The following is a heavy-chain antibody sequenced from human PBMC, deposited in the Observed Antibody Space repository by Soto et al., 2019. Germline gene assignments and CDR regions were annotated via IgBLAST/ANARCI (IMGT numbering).Heavy chain of an antibody. J-gene: IGHJ6*02. V-gene: IGHV3-21*01. CDR3: ARGYDFWSGYYYPYGMDV. CDR1: GFTFNSYS. Sequence: PGGSLRLSCAVSGFTFNSYSMNWVRQAPGKGLEWVSSISSFSNYMYYTDSVKGRFTISRDNARNSLYLQMNSLRAEDTAVYYCARGYDFWSGYYYPYGMDVWGQGTTVTVSS. D-gene: IGHD3-3*01. CDR2: ISSFSNYM.